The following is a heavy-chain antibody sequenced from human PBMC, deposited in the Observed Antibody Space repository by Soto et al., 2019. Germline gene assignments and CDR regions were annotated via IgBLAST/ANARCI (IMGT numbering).Heavy chain of an antibody. CDR1: GFTCSSYA. CDR3: AKGIYSYGYNSFDY. V-gene: IGHV3-23*01. CDR2: ISGSGDST. J-gene: IGHJ4*02. Sequence: GGSLRLSCAASGFTCSSYAMSWVRQAPGKGLEWVSAISGSGDSTYDADSVKGRFTISRDNSKNTLYLQMNSLRAEGTAVYYCAKGIYSYGYNSFDYWSQGTLVTVSS. D-gene: IGHD5-18*01.